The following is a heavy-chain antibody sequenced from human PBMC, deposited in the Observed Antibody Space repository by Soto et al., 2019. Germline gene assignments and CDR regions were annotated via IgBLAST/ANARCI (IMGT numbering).Heavy chain of an antibody. V-gene: IGHV3-21*01. CDR3: ARDRRDGYNFDY. D-gene: IGHD5-12*01. Sequence: GGSLRLSCAASVFTFSSYSMNWVRQAPGKGLEWVSSISSGNSYIYYADSVKGRFTISRDNAKNSLYLQMNSLRAEDTAVYYCARDRRDGYNFDYWGQGTLVTVSS. J-gene: IGHJ4*02. CDR2: ISSGNSYI. CDR1: VFTFSSYS.